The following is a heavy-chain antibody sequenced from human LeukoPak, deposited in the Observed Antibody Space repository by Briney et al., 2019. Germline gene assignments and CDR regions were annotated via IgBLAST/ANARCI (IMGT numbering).Heavy chain of an antibody. D-gene: IGHD1-26*01. CDR2: KKSKRDGGTA. V-gene: IGHV3-15*01. J-gene: IGHJ4*02. CDR3: TTLQARGAY. Sequence: GGSLRLSCSHSGFTFSRYAMNWVRQAPGEGLEWVGQKKSKRDGGTAEYDAPLKDRISISRADSKNTVGLQMNSLKSEDTAVYYWTTLQARGAYWGQGTLVTVSS. CDR1: GFTFSRYA.